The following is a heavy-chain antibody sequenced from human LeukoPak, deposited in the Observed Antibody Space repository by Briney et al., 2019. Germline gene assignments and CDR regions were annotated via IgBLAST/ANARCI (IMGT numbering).Heavy chain of an antibody. J-gene: IGHJ4*02. D-gene: IGHD1-26*01. Sequence: SETLSLTCTVSGGSVSSYYWSWIRQPAGEGLEWIGRIYSSGSTNYNPSLRSRVTLSVATSKNQFSLKLSPVTAADTAVYYCARMYSGTYGGIDYWGQGTLVTVSS. CDR3: ARMYSGTYGGIDY. CDR2: IYSSGST. V-gene: IGHV4-4*07. CDR1: GGSVSSYY.